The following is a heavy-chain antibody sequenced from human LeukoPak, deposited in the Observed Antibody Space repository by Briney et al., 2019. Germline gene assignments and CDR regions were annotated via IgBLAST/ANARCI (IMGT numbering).Heavy chain of an antibody. D-gene: IGHD1-26*01. CDR3: ARLSLPANYYYYYYMDV. J-gene: IGHJ6*03. CDR1: GGSISSYY. CDR2: IYYSGST. V-gene: IGHV4-59*01. Sequence: PSETLSLTCTVSGGSISSYYWSWIRQPPGKGLEWIGYIYYSGSTNYNPSLKSRVTISVDTSKNQFSLKLSSVAAADTAVYYCARLSLPANYYYYYYMDVWGKGTTVTVSS.